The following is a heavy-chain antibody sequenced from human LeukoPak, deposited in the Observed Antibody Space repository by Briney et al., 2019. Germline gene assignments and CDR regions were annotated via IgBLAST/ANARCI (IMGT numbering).Heavy chain of an antibody. D-gene: IGHD2-2*01. CDR3: ARGLGYCTSTTCLLPFDY. CDR2: IYSGGST. J-gene: IGHJ4*02. V-gene: IGHV3-53*01. Sequence: GGSLRLSCAASGFTVSTYYMTWVRQAPGKGLECVSVIYSGGSTYYADSVKGRFTVSRDNSKNTLYLQMNSLRAEDTAMYYCARGLGYCTSTTCLLPFDYWGQGTLVTAPS. CDR1: GFTVSTYY.